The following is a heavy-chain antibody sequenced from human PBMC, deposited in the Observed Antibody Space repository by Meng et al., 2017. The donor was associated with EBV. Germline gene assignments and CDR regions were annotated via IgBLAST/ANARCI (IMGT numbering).Heavy chain of an antibody. CDR3: ARLSSPFTMSITGFDITDY. V-gene: IGHV4-39*01. CDR2: IYYSGSA. Sequence: QLQLQESGPGLVKPWXXXXLTXXVXXYSISSNTHYWAWIRQPPGKGLEWIGSIYYSGSAYYNPSLKSRVTISVDTSKNQFSLKLGSVTAADTAVYYCARLSSPFTMSITGFDITDYWGQGTLVTVSS. J-gene: IGHJ4*02. D-gene: IGHD3-10*02. CDR1: XYSISSNTHY.